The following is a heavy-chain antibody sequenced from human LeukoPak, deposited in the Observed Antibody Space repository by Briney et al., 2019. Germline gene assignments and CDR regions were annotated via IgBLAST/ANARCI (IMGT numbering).Heavy chain of an antibody. CDR2: ISWNSGSI. CDR3: ARIHYYGSGSLQYYGMDV. D-gene: IGHD3-10*01. J-gene: IGHJ6*04. Sequence: PGRSLRLSCAASGFTFDDYAMHWVRQAPGKGLEWVSGISWNSGSIGYADSVKGRFTISRDNAKNSLYLQMNSLRAEDTAVYYCARIHYYGSGSLQYYGMDVWGKGTTATVSS. V-gene: IGHV3-9*01. CDR1: GFTFDDYA.